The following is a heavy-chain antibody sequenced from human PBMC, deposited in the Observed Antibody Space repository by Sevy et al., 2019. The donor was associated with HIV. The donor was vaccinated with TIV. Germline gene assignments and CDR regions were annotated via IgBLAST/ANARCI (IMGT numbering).Heavy chain of an antibody. CDR3: ARRDYGDYVDWFDP. Sequence: SGPTLVNPTQTLTLTCTFSGFSLSTNGVGVGWIRQPPGKALECLALIYWDDDKHYSPSLKSRLTITKDTSKNQVVLTMTNMDPVDTATYYFARRDYGDYVDWFDPWGQGTLVTVSS. J-gene: IGHJ5*02. V-gene: IGHV2-5*02. CDR2: IYWDDDK. CDR1: GFSLSTNGVG. D-gene: IGHD4-17*01.